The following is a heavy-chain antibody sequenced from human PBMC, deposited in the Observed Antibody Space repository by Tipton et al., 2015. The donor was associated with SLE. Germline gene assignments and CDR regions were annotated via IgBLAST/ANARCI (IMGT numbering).Heavy chain of an antibody. J-gene: IGHJ6*03. CDR3: ARGVEWWPLYMDV. CDR2: LASDGSDK. V-gene: IGHV3-30*04. CDR1: GFSLSTYT. D-gene: IGHD3-3*01. Sequence: SLRLSCAASGFSLSTYTMHWVRQAPGKGLEWLAVLASDGSDKYYADPVKGRFTISRDNSKNTLYLQMDSLRAEDTAVYYCARGVEWWPLYMDVWGKGTTVTVSS.